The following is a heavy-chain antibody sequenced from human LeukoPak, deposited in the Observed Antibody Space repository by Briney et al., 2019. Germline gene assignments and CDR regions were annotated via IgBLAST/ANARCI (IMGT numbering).Heavy chain of an antibody. CDR2: ISAYNGNT. D-gene: IGHD3-22*01. V-gene: IGHV1-18*01. CDR3: ARGPEYYYDSSGYYFSSSVFDY. Sequence: ASVTVSCKASGYTFTSYGISWVRQAPGQGLDGMGWISAYNGNTNYAQKLQGRVTMTTDTSTSTAYMELRSLRSDDTAVYYCARGPEYYYDSSGYYFSSSVFDYWGQGTLVTVSS. CDR1: GYTFTSYG. J-gene: IGHJ4*02.